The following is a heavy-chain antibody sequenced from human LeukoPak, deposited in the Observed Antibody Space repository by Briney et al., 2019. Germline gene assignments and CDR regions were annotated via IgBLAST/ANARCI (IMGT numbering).Heavy chain of an antibody. CDR2: ISGSGGST. CDR3: ARSDWFDP. V-gene: IGHV3-23*01. CDR1: GFTFSTYV. J-gene: IGHJ5*02. Sequence: GGSLRLSCAASGFTFSTYVMSWVRQAPGKGLEWVSAISGSGGSTYYADSVKGRFTISRDNSKNTLYLQMNSLTAEDTAVYYCARSDWFDPWGQGTLVTVSS.